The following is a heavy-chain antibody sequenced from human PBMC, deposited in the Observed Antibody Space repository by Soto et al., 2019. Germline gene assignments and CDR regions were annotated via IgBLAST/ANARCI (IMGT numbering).Heavy chain of an antibody. D-gene: IGHD2-2*01. CDR2: IYYSGST. CDR3: ARALPLYCSSTSCYGPYDY. CDR1: GGSISSSSYY. V-gene: IGHV4-31*03. J-gene: IGHJ4*02. Sequence: PSETLSLTCTVSGGSISSSSYYWGWIRQPPGKGLEWIGYIYYSGSTYYNPSLKSRVTISVDTSKNQFSLKLSSVTAADTAVYYCARALPLYCSSTSCYGPYDYWGQGTLVTVSS.